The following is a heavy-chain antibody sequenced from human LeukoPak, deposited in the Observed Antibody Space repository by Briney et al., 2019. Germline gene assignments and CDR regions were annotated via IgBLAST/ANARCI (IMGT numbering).Heavy chain of an antibody. CDR3: ARLYDSSGYSYFDY. CDR1: GGSISSYY. Sequence: PSGTLSLTCTVSGGSISSYYWSWIRQPPGKGLEWIGYIYYSGSTNYNPSLKSRVTISVDTSKNQFSLKLSSVTAADTAVYYCARLYDSSGYSYFDYWGQGTLVTVSS. CDR2: IYYSGST. J-gene: IGHJ4*02. D-gene: IGHD3-22*01. V-gene: IGHV4-59*08.